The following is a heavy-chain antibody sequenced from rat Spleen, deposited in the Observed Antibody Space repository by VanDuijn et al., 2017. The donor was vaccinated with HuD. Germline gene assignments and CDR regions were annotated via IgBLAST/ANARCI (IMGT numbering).Heavy chain of an antibody. CDR1: FYSITSSYR. CDR3: ARDNNWNWFAY. V-gene: IGHV3-3*01. D-gene: IGHD1-10*01. J-gene: IGHJ3*01. Sequence: EVLLQESGPGLVKPSQSLSLTCSVTFYSITSSYRWNWIRKFPGNKLEWMGYINSAGNTDYNPSLRSRLPIFRVKSKNQFFLQVNSVTSEDTATYYCARDNNWNWFAYWGQGTLVTVSS. CDR2: INSAGNT.